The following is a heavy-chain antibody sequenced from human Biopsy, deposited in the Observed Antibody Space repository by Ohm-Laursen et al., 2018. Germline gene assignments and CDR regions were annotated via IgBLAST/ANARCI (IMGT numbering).Heavy chain of an antibody. D-gene: IGHD1-26*01. CDR1: GGSIGSFF. J-gene: IGHJ4*02. CDR2: IYYSGST. V-gene: IGHV4-59*01. Sequence: PGTLSLTCTVSGGSIGSFFWSWIRQPPGKGLEWIGYIYYSGSTNYNPSLRSRVAISVDRSKNQFSLGLSSVTAADTAVYYCARVGAGAPSIDYFDYWGQGALVTVSS. CDR3: ARVGAGAPSIDYFDY.